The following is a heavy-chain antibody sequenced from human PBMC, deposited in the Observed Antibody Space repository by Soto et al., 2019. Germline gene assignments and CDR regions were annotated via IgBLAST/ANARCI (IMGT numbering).Heavy chain of an antibody. Sequence: SGGSLRLSCAASGFTFSSYDMHWVRQATGKGLEWVSAIGTAGDTYYPGSVKGRFTISRENAKNSLYLQMNSLRAGDTAVYYCARGGSLGFYYYYGMDVWGQGTTVTSP. J-gene: IGHJ6*02. D-gene: IGHD3-16*01. CDR3: ARGGSLGFYYYYGMDV. V-gene: IGHV3-13*01. CDR1: GFTFSSYD. CDR2: IGTAGDT.